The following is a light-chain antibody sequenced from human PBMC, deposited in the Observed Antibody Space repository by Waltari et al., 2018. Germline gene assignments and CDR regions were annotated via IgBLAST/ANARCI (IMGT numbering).Light chain of an antibody. Sequence: QSALTQPASVSGSPGQSITISCTGTSSDIGSYNFVSWYQQHPGQAPKLIIYDVNSRPSGVSNRFSGSKSGNPSSLTISGLQAEDEADYYCSSYTSSITSIFGGGTKLTVL. CDR3: SSYTSSITSI. CDR2: DVN. J-gene: IGLJ2*01. V-gene: IGLV2-14*03. CDR1: SSDIGSYNF.